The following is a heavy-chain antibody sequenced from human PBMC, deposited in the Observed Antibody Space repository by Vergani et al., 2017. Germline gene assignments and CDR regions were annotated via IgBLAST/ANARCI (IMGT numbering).Heavy chain of an antibody. CDR3: ARCRRRGATCEKGY. D-gene: IGHD1-26*01. CDR2: IIPILGIA. J-gene: IGHJ4*02. CDR1: GGTFSSYA. Sequence: QVQLVQSGAEVKKPGSSVKVSCKASGGTFSSYAISWVRQAPGQGLEWMGRIIPILGIANYAQKFQGRVTITADKSTSTAYMELSSLRSEDTAVYYCARCRRRGATCEKGYWGQGTLVTVSS. V-gene: IGHV1-69*04.